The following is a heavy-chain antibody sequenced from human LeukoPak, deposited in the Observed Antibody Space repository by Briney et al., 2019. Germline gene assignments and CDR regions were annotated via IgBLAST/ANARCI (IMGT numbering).Heavy chain of an antibody. Sequence: EPLSLTCTVSGGSISSHYWSWIRQPPGKGLEWIGYIYYSGSTNYNPSLKSRVTISVDTSKNQFSLKLSSVTAADTAVYYCARGGSSSTRSYYYYMDVWGKGTTVTVSS. CDR1: GGSISSHY. V-gene: IGHV4-59*11. CDR2: IYYSGST. J-gene: IGHJ6*03. D-gene: IGHD6-6*01. CDR3: ARGGSSSTRSYYYYMDV.